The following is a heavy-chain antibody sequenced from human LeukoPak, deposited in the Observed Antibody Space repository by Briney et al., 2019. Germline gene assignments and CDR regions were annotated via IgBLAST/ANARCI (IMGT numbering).Heavy chain of an antibody. CDR3: ARDILLVGGNCYDY. Sequence: SETLSLTCTVSGGSISGYYWTWIRQPAGKGLEWIGRIYTSGSTNYDYNPSLKSRVTMSVDTSKNQFSMNLSSVTAADTAVYYCARDILLVGGNCYDYWGQGTLVTVSS. CDR2: IYTSGST. J-gene: IGHJ4*02. CDR1: GGSISGYY. D-gene: IGHD2-21*01. V-gene: IGHV4-4*07.